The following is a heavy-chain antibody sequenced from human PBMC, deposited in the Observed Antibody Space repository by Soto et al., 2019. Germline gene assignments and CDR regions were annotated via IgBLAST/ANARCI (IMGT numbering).Heavy chain of an antibody. Sequence: ASVKVSCKASGYTFTGYSMHWVRQAPGQGLEWMGWINPNSGGTNYAQKVQGRVTMTRDTSISTAYMELSRLTSDDTAVYYCARDLFYYDRSPVNYWGQGTLVTVSS. CDR2: INPNSGGT. D-gene: IGHD3-22*01. CDR3: ARDLFYYDRSPVNY. V-gene: IGHV1-2*02. J-gene: IGHJ4*02. CDR1: GYTFTGYS.